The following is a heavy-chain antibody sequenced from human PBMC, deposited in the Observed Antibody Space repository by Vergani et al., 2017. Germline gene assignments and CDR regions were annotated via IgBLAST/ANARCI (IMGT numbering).Heavy chain of an antibody. D-gene: IGHD5-12*01. J-gene: IGHJ4*02. V-gene: IGHV1-69*08. CDR2: IIPILVIA. CDR3: ARDRYREYSGYDFPL. CDR1: GGTFSSYT. Sequence: QVQLVQSGAEVKKPGSSLKVSCKASGGTFSSYTISWVRQAPGQGLEWMGRIIPILVIANYAQKFQGRVTITADKSTSTAYMELSSLRSEDTAVYYCARDRYREYSGYDFPLWGQGTLVTVSS.